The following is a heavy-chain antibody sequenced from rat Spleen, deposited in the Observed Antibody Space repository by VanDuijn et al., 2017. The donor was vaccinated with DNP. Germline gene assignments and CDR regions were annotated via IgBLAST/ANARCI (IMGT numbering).Heavy chain of an antibody. CDR1: GFTFSDYN. Sequence: EVQLVESGGGLVQPGRSLKLSCAASGFTFSDYNMAWVRQTPKKGLEWVATIIYDGSRTYYRDSVKGRFTISRDNAKSSLYLQMNSLKSEDTATYYCARHPPGVPDWYFDFWGPGTMVTVSS. V-gene: IGHV5S10*01. J-gene: IGHJ1*01. D-gene: IGHD3-3*01. CDR3: ARHPPGVPDWYFDF. CDR2: IIYDGSRT.